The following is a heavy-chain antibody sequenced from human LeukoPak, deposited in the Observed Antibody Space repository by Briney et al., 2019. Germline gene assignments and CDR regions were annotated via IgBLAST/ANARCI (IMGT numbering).Heavy chain of an antibody. J-gene: IGHJ2*01. CDR3: ARVVGAGYFDL. D-gene: IGHD1-26*01. V-gene: IGHV3-7*01. CDR2: INQDGSGK. CDR1: GFTFSSYW. Sequence: QTGGSLRLSCAASGFTFSSYWMSWVRQAPGKGLEWVANINQDGSGKYYVDSVKGRSTISRDNAKNSLYLQMNSLRAEDTAVYYCARVVGAGYFDLWGRGTLVTVSS.